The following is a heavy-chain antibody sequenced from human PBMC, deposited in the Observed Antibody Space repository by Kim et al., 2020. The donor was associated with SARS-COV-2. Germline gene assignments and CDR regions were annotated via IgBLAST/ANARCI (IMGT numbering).Heavy chain of an antibody. J-gene: IGHJ4*02. CDR2: T. V-gene: IGHV3-23*01. D-gene: IGHD2-15*01. CDR3: ARRDGCNLGDY. Sequence: THYADSGKGRFTISRENSKNTLYVQMNSLRAEDTAVYYCARRDGCNLGDYWGQGTLVTVSS.